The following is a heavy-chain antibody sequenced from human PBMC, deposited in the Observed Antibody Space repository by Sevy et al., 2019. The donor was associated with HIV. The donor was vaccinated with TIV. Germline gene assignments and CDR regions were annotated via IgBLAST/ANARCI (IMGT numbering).Heavy chain of an antibody. V-gene: IGHV4-59*01. Sequence: SDTLSLTCTVSGGSISSYYWSWIRQPPGKGLEWIGYIYYSGSTNYNPSLKSRVTISVDTSKNQFSLKLSSVTAADTAVYYCARTSYSSGWYNSGAFDIWGQGTMVTVSS. CDR2: IYYSGST. J-gene: IGHJ3*02. CDR1: GGSISSYY. CDR3: ARTSYSSGWYNSGAFDI. D-gene: IGHD6-19*01.